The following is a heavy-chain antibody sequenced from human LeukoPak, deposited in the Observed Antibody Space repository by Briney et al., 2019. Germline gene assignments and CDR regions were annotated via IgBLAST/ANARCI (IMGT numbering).Heavy chain of an antibody. CDR2: ITPIFGTA. D-gene: IGHD4-23*01. Sequence: SVKVSCKASGGTFRSNAISWVRQAPGQWLEWMGGITPIFGTANYAQKFQGRVTITAVESMSTAYMELSSLRSEDTAVYYCARGWLAETTVVTPYNYWGQGTLVTVSS. CDR3: ARGWLAETTVVTPYNY. V-gene: IGHV1-69*13. J-gene: IGHJ4*02. CDR1: GGTFRSNA.